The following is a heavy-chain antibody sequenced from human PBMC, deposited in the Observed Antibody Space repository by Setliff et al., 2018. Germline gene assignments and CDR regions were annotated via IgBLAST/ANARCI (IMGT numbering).Heavy chain of an antibody. CDR3: ARDQYTSGWYGPPESYFDC. J-gene: IGHJ4*01. V-gene: IGHV4-59*01. CDR2: IQNGGNT. D-gene: IGHD6-19*01. Sequence: PSETLSLTCTVSGDSISRYYWSWIRQPPGKGLEWIGYIQNGGNTKYNPSLGSRITMSVXXXKXQFSXXLXXVAAXDTAVYYCARDQYTSGWYGPPESYFDCWGLGILVTVSS. CDR1: GDSISRYY.